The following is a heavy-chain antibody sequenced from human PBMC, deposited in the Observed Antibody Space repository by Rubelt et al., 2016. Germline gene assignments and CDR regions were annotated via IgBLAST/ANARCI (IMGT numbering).Heavy chain of an antibody. J-gene: IGHJ4*02. CDR3: AKAYSYGSGSFYSTFDC. Sequence: EVQLMESGGGLVQPGGSLRLSCAASGFTFNKYAMSWVRQAPGKGLEWVSSFGGSSGGTQYADSVKGRFTFSRDDSKNRLYLQRNSIRAEDAAVDYCAKAYSYGSGSFYSTFDCWGQGTLVTVSS. CDR2: FGGSSGGT. D-gene: IGHD3-10*01. V-gene: IGHV3-23*01. CDR1: GFTFNKYA.